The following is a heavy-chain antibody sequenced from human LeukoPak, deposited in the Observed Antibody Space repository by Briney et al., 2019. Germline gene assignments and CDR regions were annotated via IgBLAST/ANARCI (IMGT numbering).Heavy chain of an antibody. D-gene: IGHD1-26*01. CDR3: ARVRVGAKDAFDI. J-gene: IGHJ3*02. CDR2: IYYSGST. CDR1: DGSISSGDYY. V-gene: IGHV4-30-4*08. Sequence: PSQTLSLTCTVSDGSISSGDYYWSWIRQPPGKGLEWIGYIYYSGSTYYNPSLKSRVTISVDTSKNQFSLKLSSVTAADTAVYYCARVRVGAKDAFDIWGQGTMVTVSS.